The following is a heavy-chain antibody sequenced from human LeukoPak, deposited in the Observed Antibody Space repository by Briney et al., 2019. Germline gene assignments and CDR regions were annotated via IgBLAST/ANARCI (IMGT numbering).Heavy chain of an antibody. CDR1: GYTFTGYY. Sequence: ASVKVSCKASGYTFTGYYMHWVRQAPGQGLEWMGWINPNSGGTNYAQKLQGRVTMTRDTSISTAYMELSRLRSDDTAVYYCARAVAVVVPAASGYWGQGTLVTVSS. CDR2: INPNSGGT. V-gene: IGHV1-2*02. CDR3: ARAVAVVVPAASGY. J-gene: IGHJ4*02. D-gene: IGHD2-2*01.